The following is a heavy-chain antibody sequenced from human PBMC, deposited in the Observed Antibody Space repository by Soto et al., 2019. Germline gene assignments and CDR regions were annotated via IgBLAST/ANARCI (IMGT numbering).Heavy chain of an antibody. J-gene: IGHJ5*02. Sequence: GASVKVSCKASGYTFTSYGISWVRQAPGQGLEWMGWISAYNGNTNYAQKLQGRVTMTTDTSTSTAYMELRSLRSDDTAVYYCALEYYDFWSGPTQGFDPWGQGTRVIVSS. D-gene: IGHD3-3*01. CDR1: GYTFTSYG. V-gene: IGHV1-18*01. CDR3: ALEYYDFWSGPTQGFDP. CDR2: ISAYNGNT.